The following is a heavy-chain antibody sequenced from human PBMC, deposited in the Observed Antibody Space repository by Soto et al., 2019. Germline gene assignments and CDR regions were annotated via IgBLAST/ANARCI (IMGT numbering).Heavy chain of an antibody. V-gene: IGHV4-4*02. J-gene: IGHJ5*02. D-gene: IGHD2-15*01. CDR2: IYHTGTT. CDR1: GGSISPINW. CDR3: ALSPNIHSRSCLDP. Sequence: SETLSLTCGVSGGSISPINWWSWVRQTPGKGLEWIGEIYHTGTTDYNPSLKSRVTISIDKSKNQFFLNLTSVTAADTALYXCALSPNIHSRSCLDPWGXGTWVTVSS.